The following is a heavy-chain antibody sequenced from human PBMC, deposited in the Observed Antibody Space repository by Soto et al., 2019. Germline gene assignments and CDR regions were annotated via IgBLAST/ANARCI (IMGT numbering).Heavy chain of an antibody. Sequence: EVQLLESGGGLVQPGGSLRLSCAGSGFSFGSYAMTWGRQVPGQGLEWVSSMTDSGDRTEYAYSVKGRFTMSRDNSKNTLFLQMTSLRAEDTAVFYCVKETSGNWGYMADCGRGTTVTVSS. V-gene: IGHV3-23*01. CDR2: MTDSGDRT. D-gene: IGHD7-27*01. CDR1: GFSFGSYA. CDR3: VKETSGNWGYMAD. J-gene: IGHJ6*02.